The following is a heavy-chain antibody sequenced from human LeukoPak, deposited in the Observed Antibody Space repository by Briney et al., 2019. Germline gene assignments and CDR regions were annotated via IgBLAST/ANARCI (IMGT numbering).Heavy chain of an antibody. V-gene: IGHV1-24*01. CDR2: FDPEDGER. J-gene: IGHJ4*02. Sequence: ASVDVSCKVSGYTLTELPIHWVRQAPGKGLEWMGGFDPEDGERIYAQKLQGRVTMTEDTSADTAYLELSSLRSEDTAVYYCATSSSSRYFDWSFDHWGQGTLVTVSS. CDR1: GYTLTELP. D-gene: IGHD3-9*01. CDR3: ATSSSSRYFDWSFDH.